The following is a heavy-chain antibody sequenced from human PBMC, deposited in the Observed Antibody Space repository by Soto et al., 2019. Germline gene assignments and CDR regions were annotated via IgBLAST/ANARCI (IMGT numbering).Heavy chain of an antibody. Sequence: GGSLRLSCAASGFTFNKYWMHWVRQAPGKGLVWVSRINTDGSSTTFADSVRGRFTISRDNAKNTVFLQMNSLRAEDTAVYYRAREESTFYYDGSGFPRYNYTGMDVWGQGTTVTVSS. CDR1: GFTFNKYW. J-gene: IGHJ6*02. V-gene: IGHV3-74*01. CDR3: AREESTFYYDGSGFPRYNYTGMDV. D-gene: IGHD3-22*01. CDR2: INTDGSST.